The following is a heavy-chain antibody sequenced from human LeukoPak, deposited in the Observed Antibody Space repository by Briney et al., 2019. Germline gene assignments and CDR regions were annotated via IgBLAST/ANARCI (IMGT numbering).Heavy chain of an antibody. D-gene: IGHD3-22*01. Sequence: SVKVSCKASGGTFSSYAISWVRQAPGQGLEWMGGIIPIFGTANYAQKFQGGVTITTDESTSTAYMELSSLRSEDTAVYYCARDPYYYDSSGYYDYWGQGTLVTVSS. CDR3: ARDPYYYDSSGYYDY. CDR2: IIPIFGTA. CDR1: GGTFSSYA. V-gene: IGHV1-69*05. J-gene: IGHJ4*02.